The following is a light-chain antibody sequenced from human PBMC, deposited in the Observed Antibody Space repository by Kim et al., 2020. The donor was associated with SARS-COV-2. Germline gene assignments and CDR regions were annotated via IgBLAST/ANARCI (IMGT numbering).Light chain of an antibody. Sequence: RFTIACSGSNSNIGSNTVNWYQRLPGTAPQLLIYSNNQRPSGVPDRFSGSKSGTSASLAISGLQSEDEADYYCAAWDDSLNGPVFGGGTQLTVL. CDR1: NSNIGSNT. CDR2: SNN. J-gene: IGLJ3*02. V-gene: IGLV1-44*01. CDR3: AAWDDSLNGPV.